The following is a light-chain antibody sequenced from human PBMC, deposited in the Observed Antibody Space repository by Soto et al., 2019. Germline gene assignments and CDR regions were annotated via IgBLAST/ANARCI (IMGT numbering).Light chain of an antibody. V-gene: IGKV1-9*01. CDR3: QQLNHYPST. Sequence: IQLTQSPSSLSAYVGDRVTITCRASQDISTYLAWYQQKPGKAPMLLISAASTLQSGVPSRFSGSGSGTDFTLTISSLQPEDFATYYCQQLNHYPSTFGGGTKV. CDR1: QDISTY. J-gene: IGKJ4*01. CDR2: AAS.